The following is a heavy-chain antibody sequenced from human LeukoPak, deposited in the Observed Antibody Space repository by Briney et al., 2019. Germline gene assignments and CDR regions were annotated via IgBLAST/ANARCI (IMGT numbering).Heavy chain of an antibody. CDR2: ISGSGGRT. Sequence: GGSLRLSCAASRFTFSNYVMTWVRQAPGQGLEWVSAISGSGGRTYYADSLKGRFTISRDNSKNTLYLQMNSLRAEDTAVYYCAKALLLFSSDYFDYWGQGTLVTVSS. V-gene: IGHV3-23*01. CDR3: AKALLLFSSDYFDY. CDR1: RFTFSNYV. J-gene: IGHJ4*02. D-gene: IGHD3-10*01.